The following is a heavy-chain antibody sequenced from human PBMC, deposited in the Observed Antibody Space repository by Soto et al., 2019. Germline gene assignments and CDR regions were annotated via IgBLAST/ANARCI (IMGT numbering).Heavy chain of an antibody. CDR1: GFTFSSYA. Sequence: QPGGSLRLSCAASGFTFSSYAMHWVRQAPGKGLEWVAVISYDGSNKYYADSVKGRFTISRDNSKNTLYLQMNSLRAEDTAVYYCARDPPITMVRGVIIGDYYYYGMDVWGQGTTVTVSS. CDR2: ISYDGSNK. D-gene: IGHD3-10*01. CDR3: ARDPPITMVRGVIIGDYYYYGMDV. J-gene: IGHJ6*02. V-gene: IGHV3-30-3*01.